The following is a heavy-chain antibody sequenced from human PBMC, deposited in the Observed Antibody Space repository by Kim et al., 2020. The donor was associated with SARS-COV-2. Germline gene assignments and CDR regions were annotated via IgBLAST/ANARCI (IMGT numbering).Heavy chain of an antibody. Sequence: SETLSLTCAVYGGSFSGYYWSWIRQPPGKGLEWIGEINHSGSTNYNPSLKSRVTISVDTSKNQFSLKLSSVTAADTAVYYCARGGYRFGELFRGYNWFDPWGQGTLVTVSS. V-gene: IGHV4-34*01. CDR3: ARGGYRFGELFRGYNWFDP. CDR1: GGSFSGYY. J-gene: IGHJ5*02. D-gene: IGHD3-10*01. CDR2: INHSGST.